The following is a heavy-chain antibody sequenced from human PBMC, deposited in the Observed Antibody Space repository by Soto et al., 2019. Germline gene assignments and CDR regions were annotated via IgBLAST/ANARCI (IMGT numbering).Heavy chain of an antibody. V-gene: IGHV3-23*01. CDR2: ISGSGGST. CDR1: GFTFSSYA. Sequence: EVQLLESGGGLVQPGGSLRLSCAASGFTFSSYAMSWVRQAPGKGLEWVSAISGSGGSTYYADSVKGRFTISRDNSKNTLYLQMNSLRAEDTAVYYCARGYSGYDDWGDYFDYWGQGTLVTVSS. CDR3: ARGYSGYDDWGDYFDY. D-gene: IGHD5-12*01. J-gene: IGHJ4*02.